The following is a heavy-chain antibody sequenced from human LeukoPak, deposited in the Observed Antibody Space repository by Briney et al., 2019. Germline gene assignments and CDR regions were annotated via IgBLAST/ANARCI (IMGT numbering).Heavy chain of an antibody. V-gene: IGHV3-48*01. CDR3: ARESGNFWSGYQKNYYYMDV. CDR1: GFTFSSYG. J-gene: IGHJ6*03. CDR2: ISSSSGII. D-gene: IGHD3-3*01. Sequence: GGSLRLSCAASGFTFSSYGMNWVRQAPGKGLEWISYISSSSGIIYYADSVKGRFTISRDNAKNSLFLQMNSLRAEDTAVFYCARESGNFWSGYQKNYYYMDVWGKGTTVTVSS.